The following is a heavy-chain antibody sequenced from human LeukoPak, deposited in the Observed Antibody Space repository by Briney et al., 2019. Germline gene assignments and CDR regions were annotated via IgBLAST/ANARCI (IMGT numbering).Heavy chain of an antibody. V-gene: IGHV4-59*01. CDR2: IYYSGST. D-gene: IGHD3/OR15-3a*01. J-gene: IGHJ4*02. CDR1: GGSISSYY. CDR3: ARVPRGGWTYYFDY. Sequence: SETLSLTCTVSGGSISSYYWSWIRQPPGKGLEWIGYIYYSGSTNYNPSLKSRVTISVDTSKSQFSLKLSSVTAADTAVYYCARVPRGGWTYYFDYWGQGTLVTVSS.